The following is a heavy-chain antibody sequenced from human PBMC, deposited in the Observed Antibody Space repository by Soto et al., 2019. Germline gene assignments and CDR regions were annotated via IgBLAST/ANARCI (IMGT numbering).Heavy chain of an antibody. J-gene: IGHJ3*01. D-gene: IGHD5-12*01. V-gene: IGHV3-23*01. CDR3: VREGRGSFDF. Sequence: GSLRLSCAASGFIFTNYAMNWVRQAPGKGLEWVSVIGGRGNSAYYADSVQGRFTISRENSKNTLSLQMSSLTADDTAIYYCVREGRGSFDFWGRGTMVTVSS. CDR2: IGGRGNSA. CDR1: GFIFTNYA.